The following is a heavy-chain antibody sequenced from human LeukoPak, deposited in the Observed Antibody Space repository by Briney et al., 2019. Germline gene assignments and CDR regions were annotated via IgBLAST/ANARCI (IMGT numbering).Heavy chain of an antibody. CDR3: AKDATIAVAATSYFDY. CDR2: ISAGGVSLFSGSGSAA. Sequence: PGGSLRLSCVASGLTFSNYAMIWVRQAPGKGPQWVSVISAGGVSLFSGSGSAAYYADSVGGRFTISRDNSKNTLYLQMNSLRAEDTAVYYCAKDATIAVAATSYFDYWGQGTLVTVSS. J-gene: IGHJ4*02. D-gene: IGHD6-19*01. V-gene: IGHV3-23*01. CDR1: GLTFSNYA.